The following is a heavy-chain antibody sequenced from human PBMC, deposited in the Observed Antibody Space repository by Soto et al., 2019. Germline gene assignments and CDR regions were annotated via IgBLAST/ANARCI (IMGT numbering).Heavy chain of an antibody. CDR3: ARDSSASATSYSFDY. CDR1: GYKFINHY. CDR2: INPNGGGT. J-gene: IGHJ4*02. Sequence: QVQLVQSGAEVKKPGASVKVSCKASGYKFINHYIHWVRQAPGVGLEWMGMINPNGGGTDYAQKLQGRVTMTTDTYASLVHMELSSLRSEDTAVYFCARDSSASATSYSFDYWGQGTLVTVSS. V-gene: IGHV1-46*04. D-gene: IGHD3-10*01.